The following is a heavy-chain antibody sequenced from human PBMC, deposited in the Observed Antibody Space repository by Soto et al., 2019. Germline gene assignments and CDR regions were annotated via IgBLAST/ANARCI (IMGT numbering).Heavy chain of an antibody. CDR3: ATRFPGIAVAGTLDY. D-gene: IGHD6-19*01. V-gene: IGHV1-24*01. Sequence: ASVKVSCKVYGYTLTELSMHWVRQAPGKGLEWMGGFDPEDGETIYAQKFQGRVTMTEDTSTDTAYMELSSLRSEDTAVYYCATRFPGIAVAGTLDYWGQGTLVTVSS. J-gene: IGHJ4*02. CDR2: FDPEDGET. CDR1: GYTLTELS.